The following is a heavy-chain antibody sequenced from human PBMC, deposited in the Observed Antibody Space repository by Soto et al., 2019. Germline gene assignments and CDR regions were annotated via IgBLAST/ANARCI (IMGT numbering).Heavy chain of an antibody. V-gene: IGHV3-23*01. CDR3: ASKGGGLLRYFDWLSHPFGY. J-gene: IGHJ4*02. D-gene: IGHD3-9*01. Sequence: GGSLRLSCAASGFTFSSYAMSWVRQAPGKGLEWVSAISGSGGSTYYADSVKGRFTISRDNSKNTLYLQMNSLRAEDTAVYYCASKGGGLLRYFDWLSHPFGYWGQGTLVTVSS. CDR1: GFTFSSYA. CDR2: ISGSGGST.